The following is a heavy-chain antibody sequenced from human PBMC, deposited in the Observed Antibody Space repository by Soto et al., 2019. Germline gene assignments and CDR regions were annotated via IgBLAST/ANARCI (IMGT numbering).Heavy chain of an antibody. J-gene: IGHJ4*02. CDR2: FSWNSGSI. CDR1: GFTFDDYA. Sequence: EVQLVESGGGLVQPGRSLRLSCAASGFTFDDYAMHWVRQAPGKGLEWVSGFSWNSGSIGYADSVKGRFTISRDNAKNSLYLQMNSLRAEDTALYYCAKDLERWLQIRGFDYWGQGTLVTVSS. D-gene: IGHD5-12*01. V-gene: IGHV3-9*01. CDR3: AKDLERWLQIRGFDY.